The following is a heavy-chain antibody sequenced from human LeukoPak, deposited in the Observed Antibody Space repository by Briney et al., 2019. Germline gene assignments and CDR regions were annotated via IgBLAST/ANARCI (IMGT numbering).Heavy chain of an antibody. D-gene: IGHD6-25*01. V-gene: IGHV3-7*01. CDR2: IEKDGSDK. CDR1: EFTFSNFW. Sequence: GGSLRLSCTASEFTFSNFWMTWVRQAPGKGLKWVASIEKDGSDKYYVDSVTGRFTISRDNAKTSLYLQMNSLRADDTAVYYCARLSGFTETSHFDSWGQGALVTVSS. J-gene: IGHJ4*02. CDR3: ARLSGFTETSHFDS.